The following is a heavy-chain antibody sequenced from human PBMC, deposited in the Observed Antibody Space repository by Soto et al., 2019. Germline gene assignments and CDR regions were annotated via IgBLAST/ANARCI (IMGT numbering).Heavy chain of an antibody. J-gene: IGHJ2*01. CDR3: ARCYCSVGSCYTCWHFDL. CDR2: IGPYNGNT. D-gene: IGHD2-15*01. V-gene: IGHV1-18*01. CDR1: GYTFADYG. Sequence: QAPLVQSGAEVKKPGASVKVSCQAGGYTFADYGISWVRQAPGQGLEWMGWIGPYNGNTNYAQNLQDRVTMTTDTSTNTAYMERRSLRSDDTALYYCARCYCSVGSCYTCWHFDLWGRGTLLTVSS.